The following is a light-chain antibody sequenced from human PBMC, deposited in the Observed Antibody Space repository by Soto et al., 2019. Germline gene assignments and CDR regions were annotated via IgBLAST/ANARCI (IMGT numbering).Light chain of an antibody. V-gene: IGKV1-33*01. CDR1: QDISNY. CDR2: DAS. Sequence: DIQMTQSPSSLSASVGDRVTITCQASQDISNYLNLYQQKPGKAPKLLIYDASNLETGVPSRCSGSGSATDFTFTTSSLQPEDIATYYCQQYDNLPPLTFGGGTKVEIK. CDR3: QQYDNLPPLT. J-gene: IGKJ4*01.